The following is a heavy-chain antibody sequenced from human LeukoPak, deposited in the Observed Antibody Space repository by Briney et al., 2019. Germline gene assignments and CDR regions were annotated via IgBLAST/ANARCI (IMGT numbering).Heavy chain of an antibody. V-gene: IGHV1-18*01. CDR1: GYTFTSYG. J-gene: IGHJ3*02. Sequence: GASVKVSCKASGYTFTSYGISWVRQAPGQGLEWMGWISAYNGNTNYAQKLQGRVTMTTDTSTSTAYMELRSLRSDGTAVYYCARGDERITMIVVDPRNAFDIWGQGTMVTVSS. D-gene: IGHD3-22*01. CDR2: ISAYNGNT. CDR3: ARGDERITMIVVDPRNAFDI.